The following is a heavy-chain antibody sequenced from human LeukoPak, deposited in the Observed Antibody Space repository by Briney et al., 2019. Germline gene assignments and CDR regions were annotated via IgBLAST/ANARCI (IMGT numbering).Heavy chain of an antibody. D-gene: IGHD6-13*01. CDR3: ARTSSTNNWFDP. Sequence: SQTQSLTCTVSGGSINSASHYWSWIRQHPGEGLEWIGYIYYSGSTYYNPSLKSRLTISVDTSKNQFSLKVRSVTAADTAVYYCARTSSTNNWFDPWGQGTLVTVSS. CDR2: IYYSGST. V-gene: IGHV4-31*03. CDR1: GGSINSASHY. J-gene: IGHJ5*02.